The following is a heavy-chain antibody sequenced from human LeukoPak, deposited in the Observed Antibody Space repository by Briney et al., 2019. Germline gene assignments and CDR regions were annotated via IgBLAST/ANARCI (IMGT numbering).Heavy chain of an antibody. J-gene: IGHJ6*02. Sequence: GASVKVSCKASGYTFTSYGISWVRQAPGQGLEWMGWISAYNGNTNYAQKLQGRVTMTTDTSTSTAYMELRSLRSDDTAVYYCAREIVDLGYCSSTSCYLNYYYGMDVWGQGTTVTVSS. D-gene: IGHD2-2*01. CDR1: GYTFTSYG. CDR3: AREIVDLGYCSSTSCYLNYYYGMDV. CDR2: ISAYNGNT. V-gene: IGHV1-18*01.